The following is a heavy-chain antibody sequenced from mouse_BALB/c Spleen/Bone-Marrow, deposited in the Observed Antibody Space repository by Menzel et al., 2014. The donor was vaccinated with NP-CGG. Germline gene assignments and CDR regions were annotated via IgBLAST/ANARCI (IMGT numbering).Heavy chain of an antibody. CDR2: INNNDGNT. D-gene: IGHD1-1*01. V-gene: IGHV5-6-3*01. Sequence: VQVVESGGGLVQPGGSLKLSCAASGFTFSSYGMSWVRQTPDKRLELVATINNNDGNTYYPDSVKGRFTISRDNAKNTLYLQMSSLKSEDTAMYYCARDNYGSRFDYWGQGTTLTVSS. CDR1: GFTFSSYG. J-gene: IGHJ2*01. CDR3: ARDNYGSRFDY.